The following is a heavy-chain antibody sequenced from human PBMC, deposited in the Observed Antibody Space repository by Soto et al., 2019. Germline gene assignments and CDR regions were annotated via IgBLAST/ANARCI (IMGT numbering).Heavy chain of an antibody. J-gene: IGHJ6*02. CDR2: ISAYNGNT. Sequence: QVQLVQSGAEVKKPGASVKVSCKASGYTFTSYGISWVRQAPGQGLEWMGWISAYNGNTNYAQKLQGRVTMTTDTSTSTAYMELRSLRADDTAVDYCARETPVGPPEIPYYYYYGMDVWGQGTTVTVSS. CDR3: ARETPVGPPEIPYYYYYGMDV. V-gene: IGHV1-18*01. CDR1: GYTFTSYG.